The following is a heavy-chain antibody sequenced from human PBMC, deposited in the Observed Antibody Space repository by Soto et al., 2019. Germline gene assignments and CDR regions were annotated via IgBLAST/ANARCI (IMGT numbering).Heavy chain of an antibody. CDR2: VQMSGTT. D-gene: IGHD1-1*01. J-gene: IGHJ5*02. CDR3: AKDRSTMRWFGP. V-gene: IGHV4-4*07. Sequence: SETLSLTCAVSSASVRSYHWSWIRQAAGKGLEWIGRVQMSGTTNYNPSLKTRVTMSLDTSKNEVSLRMTSVTAADTAVYFCAKDRSTMRWFGPWGQGILATVSS. CDR1: SASVRSYH.